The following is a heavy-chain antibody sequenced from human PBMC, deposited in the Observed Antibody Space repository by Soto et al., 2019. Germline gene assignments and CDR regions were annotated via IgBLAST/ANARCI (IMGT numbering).Heavy chain of an antibody. CDR1: GYTFTDYA. Sequence: HVELVQSGADVKKPGASVTISCKASGYTFTDYALHWVRQAPGQRLEWMGWMNAGVGNTLYSQKFQGRITITRDTSASTAYMESNSLKSEDTAIYYCARDTGYTFGSLNYWGPGTLVTVSS. J-gene: IGHJ4*02. CDR2: MNAGVGNT. D-gene: IGHD5-18*01. V-gene: IGHV1-3*01. CDR3: ARDTGYTFGSLNY.